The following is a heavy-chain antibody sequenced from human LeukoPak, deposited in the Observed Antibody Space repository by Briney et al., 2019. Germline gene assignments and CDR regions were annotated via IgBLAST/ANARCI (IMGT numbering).Heavy chain of an antibody. CDR2: MSGSGGSI. V-gene: IGHV3-23*01. CDR3: AKTSITGEAYDY. Sequence: GGSLRLSCAASGFTFGSFALTWVRHAPGKGLEWVSGMSGSGGSIYYADSVKGRFAISRDNPKNTLYLQMNSLRAEDTAVYYCAKTSITGEAYDYWGQGTLVTVSS. D-gene: IGHD7-27*01. J-gene: IGHJ4*02. CDR1: GFTFGSFA.